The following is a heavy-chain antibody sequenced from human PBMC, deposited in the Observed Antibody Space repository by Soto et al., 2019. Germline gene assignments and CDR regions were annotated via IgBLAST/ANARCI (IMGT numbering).Heavy chain of an antibody. CDR2: ITGSGGST. D-gene: IGHD3-10*01. Sequence: EVQLLESGGGLVQPGGSLRLSCVASGFTLSTYAMSWVRQAPGKGLEWVSGITGSGGSTYYADSVKGRFTISRDNSKSTVSPHMNSLRAEDTAVYYCEKHRGNPSGAFDIWGQGTMVTVSS. J-gene: IGHJ3*02. V-gene: IGHV3-23*01. CDR1: GFTLSTYA. CDR3: EKHRGNPSGAFDI.